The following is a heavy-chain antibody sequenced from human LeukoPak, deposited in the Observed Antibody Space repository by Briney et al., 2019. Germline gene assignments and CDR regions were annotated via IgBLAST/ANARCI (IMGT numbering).Heavy chain of an antibody. Sequence: ASVKVSCKASGYTFTTYGISWVRQAPGQGLEWMGWISPYNGNTNYAQKLQGRVTMTTDTSTSTAYMELRSLRSDDAAVYYCARDRAVVVAATDYWGQGTLVTVSS. D-gene: IGHD2-15*01. CDR3: ARDRAVVVAATDY. CDR1: GYTFTTYG. J-gene: IGHJ4*02. CDR2: ISPYNGNT. V-gene: IGHV1-18*01.